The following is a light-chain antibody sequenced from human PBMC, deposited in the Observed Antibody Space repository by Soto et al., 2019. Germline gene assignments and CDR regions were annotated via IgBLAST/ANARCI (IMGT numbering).Light chain of an antibody. Sequence: DIQMTQSPSSLSASRGDRVTITCRASQNITTFLHWYHQKPGKAPKLLIYGASNLERGVSSRFSASGSGTYFTLTITSLQPEDFASYYCQQTSEFPFTVGPGTTVD. CDR2: GAS. CDR3: QQTSEFPFT. CDR1: QNITTF. J-gene: IGKJ3*01. V-gene: IGKV1-39*01.